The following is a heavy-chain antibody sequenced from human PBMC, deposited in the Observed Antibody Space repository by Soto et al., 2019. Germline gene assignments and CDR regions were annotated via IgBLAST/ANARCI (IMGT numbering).Heavy chain of an antibody. D-gene: IGHD3-22*01. CDR1: GFTVSDYY. Sequence: QVQLVESGGGLVKPGGSLRLSCAASGFTVSDYYMSWSLQAPGKGLEWVLYISSSGSTIYYADSVKGQFTISRDNAKNSLYLQMNSLSAEDTAVYYCARDYPLNYYDSSGYYDYWGQGTLVTVSS. CDR2: ISSSGSTI. J-gene: IGHJ4*02. V-gene: IGHV3-11*01. CDR3: ARDYPLNYYDSSGYYDY.